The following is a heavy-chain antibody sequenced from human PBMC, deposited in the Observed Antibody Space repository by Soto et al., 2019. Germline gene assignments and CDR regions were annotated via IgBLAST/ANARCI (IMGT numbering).Heavy chain of an antibody. J-gene: IGHJ5*02. Sequence: SETLSLTCTVSGGSISSSSYYWGWIRQSPGKGLEWIASIFYSGSTYYNPSLKSRVTISVETSKNQFSLKLSSVTAADTAVYYCRSVASSSDFLWFDPWGPGTLVTVSS. CDR3: RSVASSSDFLWFDP. CDR1: GGSISSSSYY. D-gene: IGHD6-19*01. V-gene: IGHV4-39*01. CDR2: IFYSGST.